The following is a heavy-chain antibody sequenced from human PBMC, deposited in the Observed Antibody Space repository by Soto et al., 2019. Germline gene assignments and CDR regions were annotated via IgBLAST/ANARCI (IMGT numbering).Heavy chain of an antibody. CDR2: ISGSGGST. J-gene: IGHJ3*02. CDR3: AKVCFSSSWTRDAFDI. V-gene: IGHV3-23*01. D-gene: IGHD6-13*01. CDR1: GFTVSSNY. Sequence: GGSLRLSCAASGFTVSSNYMSWVRQAPGKGLEWVSAISGSGGSTYYADSVKGRFTISRDNSKNTLYLQMNSLRAEDTAVYYCAKVCFSSSWTRDAFDIWGQGTMVTVSS.